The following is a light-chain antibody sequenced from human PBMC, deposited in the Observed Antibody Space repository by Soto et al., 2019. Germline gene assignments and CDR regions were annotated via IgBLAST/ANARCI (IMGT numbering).Light chain of an antibody. V-gene: IGKV3-20*01. CDR1: QSVSSNY. Sequence: EIVLTQSPGTLSLSPRERATLSCRVSQSVSSNYVAWYQHKVGQAPRLLIYGASNRAPGIPDRFSGSGSGTDFTLTISRLEPEDFALYYCQQYAASPRTFGQGTQVEV. J-gene: IGKJ1*01. CDR3: QQYAASPRT. CDR2: GAS.